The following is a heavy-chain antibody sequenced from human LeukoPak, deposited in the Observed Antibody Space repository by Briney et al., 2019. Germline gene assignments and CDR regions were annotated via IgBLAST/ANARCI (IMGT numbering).Heavy chain of an antibody. D-gene: IGHD3-22*01. CDR1: GFTFSSYA. V-gene: IGHV3-23*01. Sequence: GGSPRLSCAASGFTFSSYAMSWVRQAPGKGLEWVSAISGSGGSTYYADSVKGRFTISRDNSKNTLYLQMNSLRAEDTAVYYCARSPRSRGRPRYYYGMDVWGQGTTVTVSS. J-gene: IGHJ6*02. CDR2: ISGSGGST. CDR3: ARSPRSRGRPRYYYGMDV.